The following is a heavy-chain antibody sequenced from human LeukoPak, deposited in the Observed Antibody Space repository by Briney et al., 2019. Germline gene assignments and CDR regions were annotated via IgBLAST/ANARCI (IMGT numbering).Heavy chain of an antibody. CDR2: INSDGSST. CDR3: AREGATDWYFHL. Sequence: GGSLRLSCAVSGFPVSSNHMGWVRQAPGKGLVWVSRINSDGSSTSYADSVKGRFTISRDNAKNTLYLQMSSLRAEDTAVYYCAREGATDWYFHLWGRGTLVTVSS. CDR1: GFPVSSNH. D-gene: IGHD5-12*01. V-gene: IGHV3-74*01. J-gene: IGHJ2*01.